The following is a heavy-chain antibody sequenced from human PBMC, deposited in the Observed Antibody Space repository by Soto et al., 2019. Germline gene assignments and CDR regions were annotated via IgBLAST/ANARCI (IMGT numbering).Heavy chain of an antibody. J-gene: IGHJ4*02. CDR2: ISGHNGNT. CDR3: ARDLYPLAYYFDY. CDR1: VYTWTNHG. V-gene: IGHV1-18*01. Sequence: GASVKLSFGASVYTWTNHGISWLRQAPGQGLEWLGWISGHNGNTKYAQRLQGRVTMTTDTSTSTAYMELRSLKSHDTAVYYCARDLYPLAYYFDYWGQGTLVTVSS.